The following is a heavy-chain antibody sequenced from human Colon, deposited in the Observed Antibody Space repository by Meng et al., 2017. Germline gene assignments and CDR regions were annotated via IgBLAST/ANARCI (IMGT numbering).Heavy chain of an antibody. Sequence: QVHLHESGPGMVRPSDDLSLVCTVAGGSIKSGGYHWSWVRQHPRKGLEYIGFMSDSGTTDYNPSLRSRVSISEIGSSKNQFSLTLRSVTAADTATYFCARDTLYGTDYWGQGVLVTVSS. J-gene: IGHJ4*02. CDR2: MSDSGTT. V-gene: IGHV4-31*03. D-gene: IGHD4-17*01. CDR1: GGSIKSGGYH. CDR3: ARDTLYGTDY.